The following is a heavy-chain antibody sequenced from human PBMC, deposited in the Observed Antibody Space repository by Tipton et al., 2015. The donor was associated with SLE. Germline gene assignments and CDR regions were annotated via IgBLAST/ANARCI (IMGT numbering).Heavy chain of an antibody. CDR1: GASISSHY. V-gene: IGHV4-59*11. J-gene: IGHJ3*02. CDR2: FYYNGRT. CDR3: AREQTYGSGLPNAFDI. D-gene: IGHD3-10*01. Sequence: TLSLTCTVSGASISSHYWSWIRQSPGRGLEWIGDFYYNGRTTFNPSLKSPVTISTGPSKTHLSLTLSFVTAADTAVYYCAREQTYGSGLPNAFDIWGQGTMVTVS.